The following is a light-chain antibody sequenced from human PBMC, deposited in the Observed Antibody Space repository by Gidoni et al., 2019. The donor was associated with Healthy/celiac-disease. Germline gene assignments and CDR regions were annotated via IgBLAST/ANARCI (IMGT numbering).Light chain of an antibody. V-gene: IGKV3-20*01. CDR1: QSVSHSY. CDR2: GAS. CDR3: QQYGSSPWT. Sequence: EIVLTQSPGTLSLSTGERATLSCRASQSVSHSYLAWYQQKPGQAPRLLIYGASSRATGIPDRFSGSGSGTDFTLTISRLEPEDFAVYYCQQYGSSPWTFGQGTKVEIK. J-gene: IGKJ1*01.